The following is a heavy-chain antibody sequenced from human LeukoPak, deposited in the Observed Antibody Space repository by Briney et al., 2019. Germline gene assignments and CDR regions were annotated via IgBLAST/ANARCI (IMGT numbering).Heavy chain of an antibody. CDR2: IYYSGST. CDR3: ARGPITFGGASYAFDI. V-gene: IGHV4-59*01. CDR1: GGPISSYY. J-gene: IGHJ3*02. Sequence: SETLSLTCTVSGGPISSYYWSWIRQPPGKGLEWIGYIYYSGSTNYNPSLKSRVTISVDTSKNQFSLKLSSVTAADTAVYYCARGPITFGGASYAFDIWGQGTMVTVSS. D-gene: IGHD3-16*01.